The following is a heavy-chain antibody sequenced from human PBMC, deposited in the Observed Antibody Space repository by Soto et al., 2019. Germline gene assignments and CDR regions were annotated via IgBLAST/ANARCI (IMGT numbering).Heavy chain of an antibody. D-gene: IGHD6-6*01. J-gene: IGHJ6*02. CDR2: INAGNGNT. V-gene: IGHV1-3*01. CDR1: GYTFTSYA. CDR3: ARESSSPHYYYGMDV. Sequence: ASVKVSCKASGYTFTSYAMHWVRQAPGQRLEWMGWINAGNGNTKYSQKFQGRVTITRDTSASTAYMELSSLRSEDTAVYYCARESSSPHYYYGMDVWGQGTTVTVSS.